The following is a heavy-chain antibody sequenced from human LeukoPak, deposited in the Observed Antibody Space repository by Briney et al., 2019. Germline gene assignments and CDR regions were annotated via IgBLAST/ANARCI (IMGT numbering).Heavy chain of an antibody. CDR1: GFTFSRDW. J-gene: IGHJ4*02. Sequence: GGSLRLSCAASGFTFSRDWMNWVRQAPGKGLEWVALVPYGETNNYYADSVKGRFTISRDNSKNTLYLQMDSLRPEDTAVYYCVRGGKESFDFWSGAYWGQGTLVAVTS. V-gene: IGHV3-30*03. CDR3: VRGGKESFDFWSGAY. D-gene: IGHD3-3*01. CDR2: VPYGETNN.